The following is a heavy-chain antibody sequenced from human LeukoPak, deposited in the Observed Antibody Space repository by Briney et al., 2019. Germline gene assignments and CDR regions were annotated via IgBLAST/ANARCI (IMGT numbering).Heavy chain of an antibody. V-gene: IGHV4-38-2*02. J-gene: IGHJ4*02. CDR3: ARTGYSSGWYFSN. D-gene: IGHD6-19*01. CDR1: GYSISSGYY. Sequence: PSETLSLTCTVSGYSISSGYYWGWIRQPPGKGLEWIGSIYHSGSTYYNPSLKSRVTISVDTSKNQFSLKLSSVTAADTAVYYCARTGYSSGWYFSNWGQGTLVTVSS. CDR2: IYHSGST.